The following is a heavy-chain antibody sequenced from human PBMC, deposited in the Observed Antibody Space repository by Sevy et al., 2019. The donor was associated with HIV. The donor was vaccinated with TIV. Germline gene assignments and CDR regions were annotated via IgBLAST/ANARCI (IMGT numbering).Heavy chain of an antibody. CDR1: GYTFTGYY. J-gene: IGHJ6*02. CDR3: AREGRRITMIVVVTNPLMDV. V-gene: IGHV1-2*02. CDR2: INPNSGGT. D-gene: IGHD3-22*01. Sequence: APVKVSCKASGYTFTGYYMHWVRQAPGQGLEWMGWINPNSGGTNYAQKFQGRVTMTRDTSISTAYMELSRLRSDDTAVYYCAREGRRITMIVVVTNPLMDVWGQGTTVTVSS.